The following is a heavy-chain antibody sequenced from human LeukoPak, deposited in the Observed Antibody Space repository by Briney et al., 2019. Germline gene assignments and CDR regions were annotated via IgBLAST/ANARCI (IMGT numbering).Heavy chain of an antibody. Sequence: GGSLRLSCAAPGFTFSSYSMNCVRQAPGEGLEWVSYISSSSTIYYADPVKGRFTISRDNAKNSLYLQMNSLRAEDTAVYYCARDEEMATGFDYWGQGTLVTVSS. CDR3: ARDEEMATGFDY. J-gene: IGHJ4*02. V-gene: IGHV3-48*04. CDR2: ISSSSTI. CDR1: GFTFSSYS. D-gene: IGHD5-24*01.